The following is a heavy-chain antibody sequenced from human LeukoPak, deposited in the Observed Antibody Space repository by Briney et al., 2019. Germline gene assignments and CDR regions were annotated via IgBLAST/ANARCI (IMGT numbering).Heavy chain of an antibody. V-gene: IGHV3-48*02. Sequence: GGSLRLSCAASGFTFSSYSMNWVRQAPGKGLGWVSYISSSSSSVYYADSVKGRFSISRDNAKNSLYLQMNSLRDEDTAVYYCASSGSYRFDYWGQGTLVTVSS. CDR2: ISSSSSSV. CDR3: ASSGSYRFDY. D-gene: IGHD1-26*01. CDR1: GFTFSSYS. J-gene: IGHJ4*02.